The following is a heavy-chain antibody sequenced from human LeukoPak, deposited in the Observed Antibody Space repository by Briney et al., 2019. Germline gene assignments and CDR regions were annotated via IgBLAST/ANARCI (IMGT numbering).Heavy chain of an antibody. V-gene: IGHV3-30-3*01. CDR1: GFTFDNYA. D-gene: IGHD4-17*01. J-gene: IGHJ4*02. Sequence: GGSLRLSCTASGFTFDNYALHWVRQTPAKGLEWVAVISNDGNKKFNTDSVKGRFIISRDNSKNTLSLQMSSLRLEDAAVCYCATNDYGDRYFDYWGQGTLVTVSS. CDR3: ATNDYGDRYFDY. CDR2: ISNDGNKK.